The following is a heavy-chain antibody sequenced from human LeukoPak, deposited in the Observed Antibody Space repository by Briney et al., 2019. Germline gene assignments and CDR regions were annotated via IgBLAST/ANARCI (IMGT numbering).Heavy chain of an antibody. V-gene: IGHV3-43*01. CDR3: AKDSANTYLPDY. CDR2: ISWDGADT. J-gene: IGHJ4*02. Sequence: GGSLRLSCATSGFTVSSNYMSWVRQAPGKGLEWVSLISWDGADTYYADSVKGRFTISRDNSKNSLYLQMNSLRTDDTALYYCAKDSANTYLPDYWGQGTLVTVSS. D-gene: IGHD2-2*02. CDR1: GFTVSSNY.